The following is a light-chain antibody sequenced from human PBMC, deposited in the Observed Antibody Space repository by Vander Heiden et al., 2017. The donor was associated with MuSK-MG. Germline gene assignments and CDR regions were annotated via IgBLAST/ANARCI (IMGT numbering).Light chain of an antibody. CDR2: DVS. Sequence: QPALTQPASVSGSPGQSITISCTGTSSDVGGYNHVSWAQQHPGKAPKVMIYDVSNRPSGVSNRFSGSKSGNTASLTISGLQAEEEADYYCSSVTSSNTVVFGGGTKLTVL. CDR3: SSVTSSNTVV. J-gene: IGLJ3*02. V-gene: IGLV2-14*03. CDR1: SSDVGGYNH.